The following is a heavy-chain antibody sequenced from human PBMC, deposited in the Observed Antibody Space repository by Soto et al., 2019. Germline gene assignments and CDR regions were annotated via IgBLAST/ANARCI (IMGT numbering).Heavy chain of an antibody. D-gene: IGHD3-22*01. CDR2: ISYDGSNK. V-gene: IGHV3-30-3*01. CDR1: GFTFSSYA. Sequence: EGSLRLSCAASGFTFSSYAMHWVRQAPGKGLEWVAVISYDGSNKYYADSVKGRFTISRDNSKNTLYLQMNSLRAEDTAVYYCASASSGPYYYYGMDVWGQGTTVTVSS. CDR3: ASASSGPYYYYGMDV. J-gene: IGHJ6*02.